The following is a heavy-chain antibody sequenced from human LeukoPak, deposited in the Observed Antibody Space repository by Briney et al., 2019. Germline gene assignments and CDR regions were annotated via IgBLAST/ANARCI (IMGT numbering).Heavy chain of an antibody. Sequence: GGSLRLSCAASGFNVSGYWIHWVRQAPGKGLMWVSRIHTDGVITNFADFVKGRFTISRDNAKNSLYLQMNSLRAEDTAVYYCARRVLDYYYYYMDVWGKGTTVTVSS. CDR2: IHTDGVIT. CDR3: ARRVLDYYYYYMDV. V-gene: IGHV3-74*01. J-gene: IGHJ6*03. D-gene: IGHD1-1*01. CDR1: GFNVSGYW.